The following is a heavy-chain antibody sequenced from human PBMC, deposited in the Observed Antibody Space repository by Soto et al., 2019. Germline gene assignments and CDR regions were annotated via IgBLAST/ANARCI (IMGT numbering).Heavy chain of an antibody. D-gene: IGHD6-19*01. CDR3: ARHLYSGDSSGSFGY. V-gene: IGHV4-39*01. CDR1: DDSFGRSNYF. J-gene: IGHJ4*02. CDR2: IFYSGNT. Sequence: QLQLQESGPGLVEPTETLSLTCTVSDDSFGRSNYFWGWIRQLPGKGVEWIGNIFYSGNTHYNPSLKSRVTTSIDTSNHHFSLRASSVTAADTAVYYCARHLYSGDSSGSFGYWGPGALVIVSS.